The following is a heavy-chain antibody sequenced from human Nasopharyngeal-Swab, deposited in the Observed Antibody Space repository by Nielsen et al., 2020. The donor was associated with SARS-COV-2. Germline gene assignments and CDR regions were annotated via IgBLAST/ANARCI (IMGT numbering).Heavy chain of an antibody. D-gene: IGHD6-6*01. V-gene: IGHV3-53*01. CDR2: IYSGGST. J-gene: IGHJ2*01. CDR1: GFTVSSNY. Sequence: GESLKISCAASGFTVSSNYMSWVRQAPGKGLEWVSVIYSGGSTYYADSVKGRFTISRDNSKNTLYLQMNSLRAEDTAVYYCATPQALSIAAGFDLWGRGTLVTVSS. CDR3: ATPQALSIAAGFDL.